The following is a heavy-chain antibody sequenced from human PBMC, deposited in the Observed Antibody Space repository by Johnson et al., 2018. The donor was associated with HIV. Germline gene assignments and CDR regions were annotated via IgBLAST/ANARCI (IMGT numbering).Heavy chain of an antibody. CDR1: GFTFSSYG. CDR3: ARVEQLGAFDI. Sequence: QVQLVESGGGLVQPGGSLRLSCAASGFTFSSYGMHWVRQAPGKGLEWVSVIYSGGSTYYADSVKGRFTISRDNSKNTLYLQMNSLRVEDTAVYYCARVEQLGAFDIWGQGTMVTVSS. D-gene: IGHD6-6*01. V-gene: IGHV3-NL1*01. J-gene: IGHJ3*02. CDR2: IYSGGST.